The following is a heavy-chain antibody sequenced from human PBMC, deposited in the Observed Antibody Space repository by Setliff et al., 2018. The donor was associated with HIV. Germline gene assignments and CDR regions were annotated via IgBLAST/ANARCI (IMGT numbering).Heavy chain of an antibody. Sequence: ASVKVSCAASGFTFSAYAMTWVRRAPGRGLEWVSATTSDGRTTDYAESVRGRFTLSRDNSGNTLYLQMTSLRAEDTAIYYCAKAWGSGYPSFESALMFDVWGQGTLVTVSS. CDR1: GFTFSAYA. V-gene: IGHV3-23*01. CDR3: AKAWGSGYPSFESALMFDV. D-gene: IGHD3-3*01. J-gene: IGHJ4*02. CDR2: TTSDGRTT.